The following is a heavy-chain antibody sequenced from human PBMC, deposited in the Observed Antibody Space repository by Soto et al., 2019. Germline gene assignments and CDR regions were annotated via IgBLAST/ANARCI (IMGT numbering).Heavy chain of an antibody. CDR3: AKGRLTGTTGWFDP. CDR1: GGSFSGYY. D-gene: IGHD1-7*01. J-gene: IGHJ5*02. V-gene: IGHV4-34*01. CDR2: INHSGST. Sequence: SETLSLTCAVYGGSFSGYYWSWIRQPPGKGLEWIGEINHSGSTNYNPSLKSRVTISVDTSKNQFSLKLSSVTAADTAVYYCAKGRLTGTTGWFDPRGQGTLVTVSS.